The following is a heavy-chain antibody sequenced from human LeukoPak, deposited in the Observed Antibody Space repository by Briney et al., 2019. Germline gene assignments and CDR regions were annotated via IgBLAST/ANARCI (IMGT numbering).Heavy chain of an antibody. CDR3: AKGGSMVDWLGGY. D-gene: IGHD3-10*01. CDR1: GFTFSSYA. V-gene: IGHV3-23*01. J-gene: IGHJ4*02. Sequence: GSLRLSCAAFGFTFSSYAMSWVRQAPGKGLEWVSAISGSGGSTYYADSVKGRFTISRDNSKNTLYLQMNSLRAEDTAVYYCAKGGSMVDWLGGYWGQGTLVTVSS. CDR2: ISGSGGST.